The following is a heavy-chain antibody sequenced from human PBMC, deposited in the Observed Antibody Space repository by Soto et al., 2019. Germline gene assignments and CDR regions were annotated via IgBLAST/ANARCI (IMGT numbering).Heavy chain of an antibody. D-gene: IGHD3-3*01. V-gene: IGHV4-34*01. CDR3: ARNQYYDFWSGFTSVRWWFAP. CDR1: GGSFSGYY. CDR2: INHSGST. Sequence: SETLSLTCAVYGGSFSGYYWSWIRQPPGKGLEWIGEINHSGSTNYNPSLKSRVTISVDTSKNQFSLKLSSVTAADTAVYYCARNQYYDFWSGFTSVRWWFAPWGKGTLVTVSS. J-gene: IGHJ5*02.